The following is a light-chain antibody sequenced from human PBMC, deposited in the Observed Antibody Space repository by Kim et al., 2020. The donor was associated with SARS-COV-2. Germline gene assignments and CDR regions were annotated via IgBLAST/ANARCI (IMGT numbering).Light chain of an antibody. V-gene: IGLV6-57*02. CDR1: SGSIASNY. CDR2: EVN. J-gene: IGLJ3*02. CDR3: QSYDSNDHWV. Sequence: NFMLTQPYAVSESPGKTVTIPCTGSSGSIASNYVQWYQQPQRSAPATVIYEVNQRTSGVPHRFSGSIDSSSNSASLTISGLKTEDEADYYCQSYDSNDHWVFGGGTKLTVL.